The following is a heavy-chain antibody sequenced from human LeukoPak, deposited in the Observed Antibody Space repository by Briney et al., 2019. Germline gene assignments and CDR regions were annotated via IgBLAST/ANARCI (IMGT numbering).Heavy chain of an antibody. CDR1: GFTFSSYA. V-gene: IGHV3-30-3*01. CDR3: ARDSVGATTGTLDY. Sequence: GGSLRLSCVASGFTFSSYAMHWVRQAPGKGLEWVAVISYDGSNKYYADSVKGRFTISRDNSKNTLYLQMNSLRAGDTAVYYCARDSVGATTGTLDYWGQGTLVTVSS. CDR2: ISYDGSNK. J-gene: IGHJ4*02. D-gene: IGHD1-26*01.